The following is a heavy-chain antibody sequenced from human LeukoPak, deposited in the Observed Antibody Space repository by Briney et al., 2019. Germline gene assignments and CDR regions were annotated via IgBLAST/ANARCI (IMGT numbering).Heavy chain of an antibody. J-gene: IGHJ4*02. V-gene: IGHV1-69*04. CDR1: GGTFSSYA. CDR2: IRPILGIA. D-gene: IGHD3-10*01. CDR3: ARHYGSGFATVPIFDY. Sequence: SVKVSCKASGGTFSSYAISWVRQAPGQGLEWMGRIRPILGIANYAQKFQGRVTITADKSTSTAYMELSSLRSEDTAVYYCARHYGSGFATVPIFDYWGQGTLVTVSS.